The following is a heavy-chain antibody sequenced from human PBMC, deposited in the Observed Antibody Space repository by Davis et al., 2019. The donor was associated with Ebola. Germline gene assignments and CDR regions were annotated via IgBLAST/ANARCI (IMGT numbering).Heavy chain of an antibody. V-gene: IGHV2-26*01. CDR2: IFSNDEK. CDR1: GFTFSSYA. J-gene: IGHJ2*01. CDR3: ARTQKMTTVIHLSWYFDL. Sequence: LRLSCAASGFTFSSYAMSWIRQPPGKALEWLAHIFSNDEKSYSTSLKSRLTISKDTSKSQVVLTMTNMDPVDTATYYCARTQKMTTVIHLSWYFDLWGRGTLVTVSS. D-gene: IGHD4-17*01.